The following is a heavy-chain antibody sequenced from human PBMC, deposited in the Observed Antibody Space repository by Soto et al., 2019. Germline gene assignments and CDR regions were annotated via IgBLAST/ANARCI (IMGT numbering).Heavy chain of an antibody. Sequence: GGSLRLSCAASGFTFSSYAMSWVRQAPGKGLEWVSAISGSGGSTYYADSVKGRFTISRDNSKNTLYLQLNSLRAEDTAVYYCAKDRQGAEWLYYLDYWGQGTLVTVSS. J-gene: IGHJ4*02. CDR3: AKDRQGAEWLYYLDY. D-gene: IGHD3-3*01. CDR2: ISGSGGST. CDR1: GFTFSSYA. V-gene: IGHV3-23*01.